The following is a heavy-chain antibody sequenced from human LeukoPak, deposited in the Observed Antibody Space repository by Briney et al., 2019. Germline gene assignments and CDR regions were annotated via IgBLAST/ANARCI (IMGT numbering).Heavy chain of an antibody. Sequence: SVEVSCKASGGTFNNYVISWVRQAPGQGLEWMGGIIPMSGTSKYTQRFQGRVTITADGSTNTAYMELSSLGSDDTAVYYCARGPYGVYSGDYYYYYMDVWGKGTTVTVSS. J-gene: IGHJ6*03. CDR3: ARGPYGVYSGDYYYYYMDV. D-gene: IGHD4-17*01. CDR2: IIPMSGTS. V-gene: IGHV1-69*13. CDR1: GGTFNNYV.